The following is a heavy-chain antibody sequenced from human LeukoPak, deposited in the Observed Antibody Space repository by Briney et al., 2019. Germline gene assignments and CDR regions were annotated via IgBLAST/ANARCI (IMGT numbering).Heavy chain of an antibody. D-gene: IGHD3-22*01. CDR2: IIPIFGTA. CDR1: GGTFSSYA. V-gene: IGHV1-69*05. Sequence: GASVKVSCKASGGTFSSYAISWVRQAPGQGLEWMGGIIPIFGTANYAQKFQGRVTMTTDTSTSTAYMELRSLRSDDTAMYYCARSYSSAPIVWGQGTLVTVSS. CDR3: ARSYSSAPIV. J-gene: IGHJ4*02.